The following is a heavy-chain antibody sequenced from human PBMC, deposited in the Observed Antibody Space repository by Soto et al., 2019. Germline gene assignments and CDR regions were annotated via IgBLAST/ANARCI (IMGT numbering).Heavy chain of an antibody. CDR2: ISAYNGNT. Sequence: ASVKVSCKASGYTFTIYGISGVRQSRVQGRDGMGCISAYNGNTNYAQKLQGRVTMTTDTSTSTAYMELRSLRSDDTAVYYCARDQPYYDFWSGYYEGYYYYGMDVWGQGTTVTVSS. J-gene: IGHJ6*02. CDR3: ARDQPYYDFWSGYYEGYYYYGMDV. CDR1: GYTFTIYG. V-gene: IGHV1-18*01. D-gene: IGHD3-3*01.